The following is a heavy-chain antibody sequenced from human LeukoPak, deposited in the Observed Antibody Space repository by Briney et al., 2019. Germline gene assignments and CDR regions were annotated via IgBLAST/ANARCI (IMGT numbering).Heavy chain of an antibody. V-gene: IGHV3-23*01. J-gene: IGHJ4*02. CDR2: ISGTGLTT. D-gene: IGHD3-3*01. Sequence: GGSLRVSCAASGLTFSTYSMSWVRQAPGNGLEWVSVISGTGLTTYYADSVKGRFTVSRDNSKNTTFLQMNSLKSDDTAVYFCAKDRFGSFDSWGQGTLVTVFS. CDR3: AKDRFGSFDS. CDR1: GLTFSTYS.